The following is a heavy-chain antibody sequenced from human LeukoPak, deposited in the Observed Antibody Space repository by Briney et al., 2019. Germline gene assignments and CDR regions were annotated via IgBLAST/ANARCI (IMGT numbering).Heavy chain of an antibody. CDR1: GGSISSYY. D-gene: IGHD6-13*01. Sequence: SETLSLTCTVSGGSISSYYWSWIRQPPGKGLEWIGYIYYSGSTHYNPSLKSRVTISVDTSKNQFSLELSSVTAADTAVYYCASGPYPAAGTDHQFDYWGQGTLVTVSS. J-gene: IGHJ4*02. V-gene: IGHV4-59*01. CDR2: IYYSGST. CDR3: ASGPYPAAGTDHQFDY.